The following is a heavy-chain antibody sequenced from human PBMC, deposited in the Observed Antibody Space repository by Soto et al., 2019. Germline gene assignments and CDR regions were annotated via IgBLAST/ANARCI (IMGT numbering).Heavy chain of an antibody. V-gene: IGHV3-33*01. CDR1: GFTFSSYG. D-gene: IGHD3-16*01. CDR2: IWFDGSKI. J-gene: IGHJ4*02. CDR3: VRDLGRWPQSYFDY. Sequence: QVQLVESGGGVVQPGKSLRLSCATSGFTFSSYGMLWLRQAPGKGLEWVAVIWFDGSKIYYRDSVKGRFIISRDSSTNTLYLQMNSLRAEDTAVYYCVRDLGRWPQSYFDYWGQGTLVTVAS.